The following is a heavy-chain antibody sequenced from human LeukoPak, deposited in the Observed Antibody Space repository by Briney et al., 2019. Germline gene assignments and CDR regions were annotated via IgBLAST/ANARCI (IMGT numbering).Heavy chain of an antibody. CDR1: GGSISSYY. Sequence: SETLSLTCTVSGGSISSYYWSWIRQPAGKGLEWIGRIYTSGNTNYNSSLQSRLNMSVDTSKNQFSLKLSSVTAADTAVYYCARENIAARPLDYWGQGTPVTVSS. D-gene: IGHD6-6*01. J-gene: IGHJ4*02. CDR3: ARENIAARPLDY. CDR2: IYTSGNT. V-gene: IGHV4-4*07.